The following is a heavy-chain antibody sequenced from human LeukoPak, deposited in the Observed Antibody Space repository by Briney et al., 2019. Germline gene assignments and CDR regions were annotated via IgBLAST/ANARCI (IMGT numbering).Heavy chain of an antibody. V-gene: IGHV3-33*01. D-gene: IGHD1-26*01. J-gene: IGHJ4*02. Sequence: GGSLRLSCAASGFTFSSYDMHWVRQGPGKGLAWVAVIWYDGSKKYYADSVKGRFTISRDNSKDTQYLQMNSLRADDTAVYYCARAPYDGSFDFWGQGTLVTVSS. CDR1: GFTFSSYD. CDR2: IWYDGSKK. CDR3: ARAPYDGSFDF.